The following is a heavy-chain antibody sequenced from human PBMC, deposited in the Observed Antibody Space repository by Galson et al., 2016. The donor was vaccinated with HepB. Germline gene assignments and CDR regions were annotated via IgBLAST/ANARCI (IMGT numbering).Heavy chain of an antibody. J-gene: IGHJ4*02. D-gene: IGHD2-8*02. V-gene: IGHV3-15*01. Sequence: SLRLSCAASGFPFSSFWMNWVRQAPGKGLEWVGRIRIKSDGATTDYSAPVNGRFPISSDDSKNTLYLQMNGLKTADTDVYYCTTENWWRLHDWGQGTLVTVSS. CDR3: TTENWWRLHD. CDR1: GFPFSSFW. CDR2: IRIKSDGATT.